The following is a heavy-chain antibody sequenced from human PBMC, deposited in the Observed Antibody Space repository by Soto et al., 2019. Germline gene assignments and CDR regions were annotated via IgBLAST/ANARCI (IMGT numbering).Heavy chain of an antibody. CDR3: ARAPGYCTNGVCTLPYYFDY. Sequence: QVQLQESGPGLVKPSGTLSLTCAVSGGSISSSNLWSWVRQPPGKGLEWIGDIYHSGSTNYNPSLKSRVTISVDKSKNQFSLKLSSVTAADTAVYYCARAPGYCTNGVCTLPYYFDYWGQGTLVTVSS. D-gene: IGHD2-8*01. CDR1: GGSISSSNL. V-gene: IGHV4-4*02. J-gene: IGHJ4*02. CDR2: IYHSGST.